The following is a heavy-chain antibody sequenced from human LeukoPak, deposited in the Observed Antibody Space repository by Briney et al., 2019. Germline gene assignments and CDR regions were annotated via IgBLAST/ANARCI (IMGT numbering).Heavy chain of an antibody. CDR2: ISGSGGST. CDR3: ARSDYDFWSGYYTGIPFFDY. D-gene: IGHD3-3*01. Sequence: GGSLRLSCAASGFTFSSYAMSWVRQAPGKGLEWVSAISGSGGSTYYADSVKGRFTISRDNSKNTLYLQMNSLRAEDTAVYYCARSDYDFWSGYYTGIPFFDYWGQGTLVTVSS. V-gene: IGHV3-23*01. J-gene: IGHJ4*02. CDR1: GFTFSSYA.